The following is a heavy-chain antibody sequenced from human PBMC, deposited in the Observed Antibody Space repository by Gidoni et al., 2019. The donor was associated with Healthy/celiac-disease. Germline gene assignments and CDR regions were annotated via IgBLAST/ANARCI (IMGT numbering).Heavy chain of an antibody. CDR1: GFTFSRFG. D-gene: IGHD3-22*01. J-gene: IGHJ3*02. CDR2: IWYDGSNK. V-gene: IGHV3-33*01. Sequence: QVPLVESGGGVVQPGRSLRLSCAAYGFTFSRFGSHWVRQAPGKGLEWVAVIWYDGSNKYYADSVKGRFTISRDNSKNTLYLQMNSLRAEDTAVYYCSREHGSSGYDLVGMAFDIWGQGTMVTVSS. CDR3: SREHGSSGYDLVGMAFDI.